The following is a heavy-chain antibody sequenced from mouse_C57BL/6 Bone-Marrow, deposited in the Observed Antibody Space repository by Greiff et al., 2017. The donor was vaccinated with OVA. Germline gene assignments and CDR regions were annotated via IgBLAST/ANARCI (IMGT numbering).Heavy chain of an antibody. CDR1: GYTFTSYG. D-gene: IGHD4-1*01. Sequence: QVQLQQSGAELARPGASVKLSCKASGYTFTSYGISWVKQRTGQGLEWIGEIYPRSGNTYYNEKFKGKATLAADKSSSTAYMELRSLTSEDSAVYFCHWDPYGYFDVWGTGTTVTVSS. V-gene: IGHV1-81*01. CDR2: IYPRSGNT. CDR3: HWDPYGYFDV. J-gene: IGHJ1*03.